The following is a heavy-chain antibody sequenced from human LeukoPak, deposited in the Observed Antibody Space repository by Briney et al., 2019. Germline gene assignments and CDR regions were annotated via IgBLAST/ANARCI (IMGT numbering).Heavy chain of an antibody. J-gene: IGHJ6*03. CDR3: ARDGWFLDPWDYYYYYMDV. CDR1: GFTFSSYW. V-gene: IGHV3-7*01. Sequence: PGGSLRLSCAASGFTFSSYWMSWVRQAPGKGLEWVANIKQDGSEKYYVDSVKGRFTISRDNAKNSLYLQMNSLRAEDTAVYYCARDGWFLDPWDYYYYYMDVWGKGTTVTVSS. CDR2: IKQDGSEK. D-gene: IGHD3/OR15-3a*01.